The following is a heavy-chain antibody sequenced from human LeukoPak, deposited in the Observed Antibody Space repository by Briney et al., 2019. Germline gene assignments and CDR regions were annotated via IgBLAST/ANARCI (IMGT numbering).Heavy chain of an antibody. V-gene: IGHV4-4*02. CDR1: TDSITSNW. Sequence: SETLSLTCAVSTDSITSNWWSWVRQPPGKGLEWIGEVHKSGSTNYYPSLQSRVTLSIDKSKNQIALELTSVTAADTAVYYCAKEIVGAPTPGAYWGQGILVTVSS. CDR2: VHKSGST. D-gene: IGHD1-26*01. J-gene: IGHJ4*02. CDR3: AKEIVGAPTPGAY.